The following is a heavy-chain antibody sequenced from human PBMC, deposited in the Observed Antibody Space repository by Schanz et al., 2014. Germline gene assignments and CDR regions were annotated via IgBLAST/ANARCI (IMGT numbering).Heavy chain of an antibody. CDR3: VRDTDYHFDY. Sequence: EVQLLESGGGLVQPGGSLRLSCAASRFTFSSYAMSWVRQAPGKGLEWVSAISDSGDLTYYADSVKGRFTISRDNAKYTLYLQMNSLRAEDTAVYYCVRDTDYHFDYWGQGTLVTVS. J-gene: IGHJ4*02. V-gene: IGHV3-23*01. D-gene: IGHD4-17*01. CDR1: RFTFSSYA. CDR2: ISDSGDLT.